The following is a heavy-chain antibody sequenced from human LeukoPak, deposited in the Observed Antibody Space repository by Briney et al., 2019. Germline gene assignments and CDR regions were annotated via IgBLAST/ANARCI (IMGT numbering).Heavy chain of an antibody. CDR3: ARGVAAADPYYFDY. CDR1: GGSISSGGYS. J-gene: IGHJ4*02. V-gene: IGHV4-30-2*01. Sequence: SQTLSLTCAVSGGSISSGGYSWSWIRQPPGKGLEWIGYIYHSGSTYYNPSLKSRVTISVDRSKNQFSLKLSSVTAADTAVYYCARGVAAADPYYFDYWGQGTLVTVSS. D-gene: IGHD6-13*01. CDR2: IYHSGST.